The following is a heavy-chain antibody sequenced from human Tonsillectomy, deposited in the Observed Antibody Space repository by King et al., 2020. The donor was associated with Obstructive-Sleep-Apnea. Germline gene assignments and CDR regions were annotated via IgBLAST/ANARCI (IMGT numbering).Heavy chain of an antibody. D-gene: IGHD1-26*01. V-gene: IGHV2-26*01. CDR2: IFSNDEK. CDR1: GFSLRNAKMS. Sequence: VTLQESGPVLVKPTETLTLTCTVSGFSLRNAKMSVSWIRQPPGKALEWLAHIFSNDEKSYSPSLKSRLTISKDTSKSQVVLSMTNMDPVDTATYYCARMYSWELFWGFDYWGQGTLVTVSS. J-gene: IGHJ4*02. CDR3: ARMYSWELFWGFDY.